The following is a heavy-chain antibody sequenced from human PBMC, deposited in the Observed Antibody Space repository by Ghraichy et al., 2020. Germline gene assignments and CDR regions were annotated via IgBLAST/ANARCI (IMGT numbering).Heavy chain of an antibody. CDR1: GFTFSSYG. J-gene: IGHJ4*02. D-gene: IGHD1-1*01. CDR2: ISYDGSNK. Sequence: GESLNISCAASGFTFSSYGMHWVRQAPGKGLEWVAVISYDGSNKYYADSVKGRFTISRDNSKNTLYLQMNSLRAEDTAVYYCAKDKDWNDGVIDYWGQGTLVTVSS. CDR3: AKDKDWNDGVIDY. V-gene: IGHV3-30*18.